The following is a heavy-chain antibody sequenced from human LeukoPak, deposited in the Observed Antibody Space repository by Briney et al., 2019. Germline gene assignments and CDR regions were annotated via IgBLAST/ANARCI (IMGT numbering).Heavy chain of an antibody. CDR3: ARVSGTYYYGFDY. CDR2: IYYSGST. CDR1: GGSISSGGYY. J-gene: IGHJ4*02. V-gene: IGHV4-31*03. D-gene: IGHD3-10*01. Sequence: KSSETLSLTCTVSGGSISSGGYYWSWIRQHPGKGLEWIGYIYYSGSTYYNPSLKSRVTISVDTSKNRFSLKLSSVTAADTAVYYCARVSGTYYYGFDYWGQGTLVTVSS.